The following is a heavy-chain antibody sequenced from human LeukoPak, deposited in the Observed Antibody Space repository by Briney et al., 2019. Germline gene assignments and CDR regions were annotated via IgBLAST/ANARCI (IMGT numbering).Heavy chain of an antibody. CDR2: MKEDGCEK. V-gene: IGHV3-7*01. CDR1: GFIFSLCW. CDR3: ARVRTEWYIDL. Sequence: PGGSLRLSCAASGFIFSLCWVTWVRESRRMGLEWVANMKEDGCEKFCVDSVRGRFTISRDNAKNSLYLQMNSLRVEDTGVYYCARVRTEWYIDLWGRGTLVTVST. D-gene: IGHD2-8*02. J-gene: IGHJ2*01.